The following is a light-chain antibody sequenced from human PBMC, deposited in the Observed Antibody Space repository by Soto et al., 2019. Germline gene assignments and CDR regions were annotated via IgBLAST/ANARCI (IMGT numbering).Light chain of an antibody. CDR3: QQYSDLPHT. J-gene: IGKJ4*01. CDR1: QSVNNN. V-gene: IGKV3-15*01. CDR2: GAS. Sequence: EIVMTQSPPTLSASPGERATLSCRASQSVNNNVTWYLQIPGKAPRLLISGASTWATGIPARFSGSGSGTEFTLTISSLQAEDFAVYYCQQYSDLPHTFGGGTKVDIK.